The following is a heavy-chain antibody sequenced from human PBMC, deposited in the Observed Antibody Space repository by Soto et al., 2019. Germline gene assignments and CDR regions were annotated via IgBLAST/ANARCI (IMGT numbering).Heavy chain of an antibody. Sequence: QVQLVQSGAEVKKPGSSVKVSCKASGGTFSSYAISWVRQAPGQGLEWMGGIIPIFGTANYAQKFQGRVTITADESTSTAYIELSSLRSEDTAVYYCAREGTYYYDSSGYYYFQHWGQGTLVTVSS. CDR2: IIPIFGTA. D-gene: IGHD3-22*01. J-gene: IGHJ1*01. V-gene: IGHV1-69*12. CDR1: GGTFSSYA. CDR3: AREGTYYYDSSGYYYFQH.